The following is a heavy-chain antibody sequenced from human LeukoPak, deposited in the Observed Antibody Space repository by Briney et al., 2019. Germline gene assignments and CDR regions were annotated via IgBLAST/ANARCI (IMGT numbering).Heavy chain of an antibody. J-gene: IGHJ4*02. Sequence: SETLSLTCTVSGDSIRSHYWSWIRQSPGKRLEWIGYVFYSGATTYNPSLESRVTISVDTSKNQFSLRLTSVTAADTAVYYCARIQSSTSPFDYWGQGTVVTVSS. CDR1: GDSIRSHY. CDR3: ARIQSSTSPFDY. V-gene: IGHV4-59*11. D-gene: IGHD2-2*01. CDR2: VFYSGAT.